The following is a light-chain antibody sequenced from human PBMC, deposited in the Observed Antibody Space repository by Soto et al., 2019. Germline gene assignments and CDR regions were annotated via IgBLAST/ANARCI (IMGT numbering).Light chain of an antibody. J-gene: IGKJ5*01. CDR3: QQHSTSPIT. CDR1: HSVTSIY. V-gene: IGKV3-20*01. CDR2: AAS. Sequence: PIAVFSSPRERGTRHCRASHSVTSIYLAWYQQKPGQAPRLLIYAASIRESGIPERFSGSGSGTEFTLTVSRLEPEDFAVYYCQQHSTSPITFGQGTRLEIK.